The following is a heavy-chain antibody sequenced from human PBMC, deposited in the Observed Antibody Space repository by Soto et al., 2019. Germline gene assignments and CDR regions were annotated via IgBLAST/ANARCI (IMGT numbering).Heavy chain of an antibody. J-gene: IGHJ4*02. Sequence: SGPTLVNPTQTLTLTCTFSGFSLSTRGVGVGWIRRAPGKALEWLALIYWDDDKRYSPSLRGRLTVTKDTSKNQVVLIMTNVDPVDTATYYCXYRGGAVTKEGVYYFDYWGQGTQVTVSS. CDR2: IYWDDDK. CDR1: GFSLSTRGVG. D-gene: IGHD2-15*01. V-gene: IGHV2-5*02. CDR3: XYRGGAVTKEGVYYFDY.